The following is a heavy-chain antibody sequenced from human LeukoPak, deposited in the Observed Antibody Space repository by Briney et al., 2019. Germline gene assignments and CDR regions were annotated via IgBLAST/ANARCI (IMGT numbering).Heavy chain of an antibody. CDR2: IYSGGST. Sequence: GGSLRLSCAASGFTVSSNYMSWVRQAPGKGLEWVSVIYSGGSTYYANSVKGRFTISRDNSKNTLYLQMNSLRAEDTAVYYCAKGLDIVATITDYWGQGTLVTVSS. CDR3: AKGLDIVATITDY. J-gene: IGHJ4*02. V-gene: IGHV3-66*02. D-gene: IGHD5-12*01. CDR1: GFTVSSNY.